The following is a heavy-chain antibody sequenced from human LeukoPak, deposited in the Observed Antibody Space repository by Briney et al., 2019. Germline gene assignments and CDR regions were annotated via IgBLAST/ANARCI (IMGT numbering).Heavy chain of an antibody. V-gene: IGHV1-46*01. CDR1: GYTFTSYY. J-gene: IGHJ4*02. CDR3: ARGGGYCSGTSCYGVQFDY. Sequence: GASVKVSCKASGYTFTSYYMHWVRQASGQGLEWMGIINPSGGSTSYALKFQGRVTMTRDMSTSTVYMELSSLRSEDTAVYYCARGGGYCSGTSCYGVQFDYWGQGTLVTVSS. D-gene: IGHD2-2*01. CDR2: INPSGGST.